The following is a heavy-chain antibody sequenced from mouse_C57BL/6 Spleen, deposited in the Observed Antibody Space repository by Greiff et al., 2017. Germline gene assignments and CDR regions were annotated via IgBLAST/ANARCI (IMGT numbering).Heavy chain of an antibody. CDR1: GYTFTSYW. Sequence: QVQLQQPGAELVRPGSSVKLSCKASGYTFTSYWMDWVKQRPGQGLEWIGNIYPSDSETHYNQKFKDKATLTVDKSSSTAYMQLSSLTSEDSAVYYCARDYGNPHWFDYWGQGTTLTVSS. V-gene: IGHV1-61*01. D-gene: IGHD2-1*01. CDR3: ARDYGNPHWFDY. CDR2: IYPSDSET. J-gene: IGHJ2*01.